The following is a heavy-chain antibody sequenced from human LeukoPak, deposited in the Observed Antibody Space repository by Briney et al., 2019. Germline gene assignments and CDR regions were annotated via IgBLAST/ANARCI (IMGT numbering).Heavy chain of an antibody. CDR2: IYPGDSDT. CDR1: GYSFTSYW. D-gene: IGHD6-19*01. J-gene: IGHJ6*02. CDR3: ARASVDYYDYYGMDV. Sequence: GESLKISCKGSGYSFTSYWIGWVRQMPGKGLEWMGIIYPGDSDTRYSPSFQGQVTISADKSISTAYQQWGSLKASDTAMYYCARASVDYYDYYGMDVWGQGTTVTVSS. V-gene: IGHV5-51*01.